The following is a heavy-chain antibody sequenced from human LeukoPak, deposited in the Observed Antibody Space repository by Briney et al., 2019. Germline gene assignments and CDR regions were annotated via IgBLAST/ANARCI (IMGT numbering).Heavy chain of an antibody. CDR3: ARAAGIAAAGTGDYFDY. J-gene: IGHJ4*02. V-gene: IGHV3-30-3*01. CDR2: ISYDGSNK. Sequence: GGSLRLSCAASGFTFSSYAMHWVRQAPGKGLEWVAVISYDGSNKYYADSVKGRFTISRDNSKNTLYLQMNSLRAEDTAVYYCARAAGIAAAGTGDYFDYWGQGTLVTVSS. D-gene: IGHD6-13*01. CDR1: GFTFSSYA.